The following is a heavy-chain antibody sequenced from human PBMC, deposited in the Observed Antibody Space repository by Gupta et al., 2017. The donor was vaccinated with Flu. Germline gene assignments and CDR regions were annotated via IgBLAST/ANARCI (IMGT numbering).Heavy chain of an antibody. J-gene: IGHJ5*02. D-gene: IGHD3-3*01. CDR1: GGSFSGHY. V-gene: IGHV4-34*01. CDR2: INHSGTT. CDR3: ARVVFWSVDNWFDP. Sequence: YGGSFSGHYWSWVRQPPGKGLEWIGEINHSGTTIYNPSLKSRVTISADTSKNQFSLELSSVTAADTAVYYCARVVFWSVDNWFDPWGQGTLVTVSS.